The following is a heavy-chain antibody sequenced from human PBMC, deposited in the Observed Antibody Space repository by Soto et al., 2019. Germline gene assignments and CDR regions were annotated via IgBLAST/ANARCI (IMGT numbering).Heavy chain of an antibody. CDR1: GFTFSSYA. Sequence: QVQLVESGGGVVQPGRSLRLSCAASGFTFSSYAMHWVRQAPGKGLEWVAVISYDGSNKYYADSVKGRFTISRDNSKNTVYLQMNSLRAEDTAVYYCARGSVGGXGGNSEDFDYWGQGTLVTVSS. V-gene: IGHV3-30-3*01. D-gene: IGHD2-21*02. CDR2: ISYDGSNK. J-gene: IGHJ4*02. CDR3: ARGSVGGXGGNSEDFDY.